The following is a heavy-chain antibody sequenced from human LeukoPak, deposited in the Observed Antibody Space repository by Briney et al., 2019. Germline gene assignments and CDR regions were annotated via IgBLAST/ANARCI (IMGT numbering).Heavy chain of an antibody. CDR1: GGSISSGSYY. Sequence: SETLSLTCTVSGGSISSGSYYWSWIRQPAGKGLEWIGRIYTSGSTNYNPSLKSRVTISVDTSKNQFSLKLSSVTAADTAVYYCARAPTREAARQVGFDYWGQGTLVTVSS. J-gene: IGHJ4*02. CDR2: IYTSGST. V-gene: IGHV4-61*02. D-gene: IGHD6-6*01. CDR3: ARAPTREAARQVGFDY.